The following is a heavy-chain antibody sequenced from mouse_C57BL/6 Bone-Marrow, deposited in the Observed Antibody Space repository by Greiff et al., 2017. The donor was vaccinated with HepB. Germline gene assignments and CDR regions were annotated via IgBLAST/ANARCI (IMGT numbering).Heavy chain of an antibody. J-gene: IGHJ2*01. CDR1: GFNIKDYY. CDR3: TSPVVAPYYFDD. D-gene: IGHD1-1*01. Sequence: EVKLMESGAELVRPGASVKLSCTASGFNIKDYYMHWVKQRPEQGLEWIGRIDPEDGDTEYAPKFQGKATMTADTSSNTAYLQLSSLTSEDTAVYYCTSPVVAPYYFDDWGQGTTLTVAS. V-gene: IGHV14-1*01. CDR2: IDPEDGDT.